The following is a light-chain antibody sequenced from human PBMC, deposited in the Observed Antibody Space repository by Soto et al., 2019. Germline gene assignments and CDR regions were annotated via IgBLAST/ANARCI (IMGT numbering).Light chain of an antibody. CDR2: DVS. Sequence: QSALTQPASVSGSPGQAITISCTGTRSDLVDYNSVSWYQHHPGKAPKLRIYDVSHRPSGVSNRFSGSKSGNTASLTISGLQTEDEADYYCSSYTTVRTLVFGEGTKVTVL. CDR3: SSYTTVRTLV. V-gene: IGLV2-14*01. J-gene: IGLJ3*02. CDR1: RSDLVDYNS.